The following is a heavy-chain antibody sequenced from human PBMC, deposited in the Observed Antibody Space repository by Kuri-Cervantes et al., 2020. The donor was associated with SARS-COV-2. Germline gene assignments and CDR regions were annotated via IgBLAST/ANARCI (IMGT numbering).Heavy chain of an antibody. CDR3: ARVGLATTIYYYYGMDV. V-gene: IGHV3-9*01. D-gene: IGHD5-12*01. Sequence: GGSLRLSCTASGFTFDDYAMHWVRQAPGKGLEWVSGISWNSGSIGYADSVKGRFTISRDNAKNSLYLQMNSLRAEDTAVYYCARVGLATTIYYYYGMDVWGQGTTVTVSS. CDR2: ISWNSGSI. J-gene: IGHJ6*02. CDR1: GFTFDDYA.